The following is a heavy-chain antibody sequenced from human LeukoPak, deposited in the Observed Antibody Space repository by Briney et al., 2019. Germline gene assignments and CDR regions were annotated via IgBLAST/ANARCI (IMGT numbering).Heavy chain of an antibody. CDR2: ISAYNGNT. D-gene: IGHD4-17*01. CDR1: GYTFTSYG. CDR3: ARFHNGDYETLSWNY. Sequence: ASVKVSCKASGYTFTSYGISWVRQAPGQGLEWMGWISAYNGNTNYAQKLQGRVTMTTDTSTSTAYMELRSLRSDDTAVYYCARFHNGDYETLSWNYWGPGTLVTVSS. J-gene: IGHJ4*02. V-gene: IGHV1-18*01.